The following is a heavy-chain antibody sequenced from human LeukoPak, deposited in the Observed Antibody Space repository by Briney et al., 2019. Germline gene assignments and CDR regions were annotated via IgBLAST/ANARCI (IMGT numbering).Heavy chain of an antibody. V-gene: IGHV4-61*01. J-gene: IGHJ4*02. D-gene: IGHD5-24*01. Sequence: PSETLSLTCTVSGGSVSSGSYYWSWIRQPPGKGLEWIGYIYYSGSTNYNPSLKSRVTISVDTSKNQFSLKLSSVTAADTAVYYCARDQGGEMVAYYFDYWGQGTLVTVSS. CDR3: ARDQGGEMVAYYFDY. CDR1: GGSVSSGSYY. CDR2: IYYSGST.